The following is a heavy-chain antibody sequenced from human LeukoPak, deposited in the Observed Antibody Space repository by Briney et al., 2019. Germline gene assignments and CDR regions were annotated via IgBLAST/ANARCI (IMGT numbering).Heavy chain of an antibody. J-gene: IGHJ5*02. CDR2: IYQTGTT. Sequence: SETLSLTCAVSGGSLSSGGYSWSWIRQPPGKGLEWIGYIYQTGTTYYNPSLKSRVTISVDRSKNQFSLELTSVTAADTAVYYCVRGTLKNWFDPWGQGTLVTVSS. CDR1: GGSLSSGGYS. V-gene: IGHV4-30-2*01. CDR3: VRGTLKNWFDP.